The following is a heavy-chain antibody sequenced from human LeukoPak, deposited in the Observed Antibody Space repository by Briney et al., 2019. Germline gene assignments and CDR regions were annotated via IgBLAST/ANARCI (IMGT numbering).Heavy chain of an antibody. J-gene: IGHJ4*02. Sequence: GGTLRPSCAASGFTFSSYGMSWVRQAPGKGLEWVSAISGSGGSTYYADSVKGRFTISRDNSKKTLYLQMNSLRAEDTAVYYCAKKIRYSGYETLWYWGQGTLVTVSS. V-gene: IGHV3-23*01. CDR3: AKKIRYSGYETLWY. CDR2: ISGSGGST. D-gene: IGHD5-12*01. CDR1: GFTFSSYG.